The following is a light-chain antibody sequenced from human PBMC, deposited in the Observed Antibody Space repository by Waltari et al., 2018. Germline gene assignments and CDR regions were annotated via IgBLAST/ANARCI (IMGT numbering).Light chain of an antibody. CDR3: QQYSTQPMT. J-gene: IGKJ5*01. CDR2: KAS. Sequence: DIQMTQSPSTLSASVGDRVTITFPASQSISSWLAWYQQKPGKAPKLLISKASTLESGVPSRFSGSGSGTEMTLTISSLQPDDFAIYYCQQYSTQPMTFGQGTRLENK. CDR1: QSISSW. V-gene: IGKV1-5*03.